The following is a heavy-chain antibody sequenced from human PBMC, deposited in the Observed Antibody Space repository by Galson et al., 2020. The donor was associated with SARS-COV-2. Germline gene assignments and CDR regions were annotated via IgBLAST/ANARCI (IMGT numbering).Heavy chain of an antibody. J-gene: IGHJ4*02. CDR2: ISYDGSNK. Sequence: GGALRLSCAASGFTFSSYAMHWVRQAPGKGLEWVAVISYDGSNKYYADSVKGRFTISRDNSKNTLYLQMNSLRAEDTAVYYCARAPGAHFDYWGQGTLVTVSS. CDR3: ARAPGAHFDY. CDR1: GFTFSSYA. V-gene: IGHV3-30*04.